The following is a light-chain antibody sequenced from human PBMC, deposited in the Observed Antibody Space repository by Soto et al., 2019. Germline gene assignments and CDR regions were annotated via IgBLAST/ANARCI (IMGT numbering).Light chain of an antibody. CDR1: QSLPSRS. V-gene: IGKV3-20*01. J-gene: IGKJ1*01. CDR3: QQYDYSPRT. Sequence: LVLTQSPGTLSLSPGERATLSCRASQSLPSRSLAWYQQRPGQAPRVLISAASTRAADIPDRFSGSGSGTDFTLTINRLEPEDFAVYYCQQYDYSPRTFGQGTKVDIK. CDR2: AAS.